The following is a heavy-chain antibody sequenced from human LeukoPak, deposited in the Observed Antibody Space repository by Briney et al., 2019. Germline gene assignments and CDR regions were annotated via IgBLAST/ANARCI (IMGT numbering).Heavy chain of an antibody. V-gene: IGHV4-59*07. Sequence: SDTLSLTCTVSGGTISSYYWSWIRQPPGKALECIGYIYYSGNTNYNPSLRSRVTISVDTSKNQISLKLRSVTAAETGVYYCARGGRDGYSYFFDYWGQGTLVTVSS. J-gene: IGHJ4*02. CDR3: ARGGRDGYSYFFDY. CDR2: IYYSGNT. D-gene: IGHD5-24*01. CDR1: GGTISSYY.